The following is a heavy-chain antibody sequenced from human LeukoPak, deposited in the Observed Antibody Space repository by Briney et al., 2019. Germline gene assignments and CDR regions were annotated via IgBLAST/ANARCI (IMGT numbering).Heavy chain of an antibody. CDR3: AKDISSSSLANYYYYGMDV. V-gene: IGHV3-9*01. D-gene: IGHD6-13*01. CDR2: ISWNSGSI. CDR1: GFTFDDYA. J-gene: IGHJ6*02. Sequence: GGSLRLSCAASGFTFDDYAMHWVRQAPGKGLEWVSGISWNSGSIGYADSVKGRFTISRDNAKNSLYLQMNSLRVEDTALYYCAKDISSSSLANYYYYGMDVWGQGTTVTVSS.